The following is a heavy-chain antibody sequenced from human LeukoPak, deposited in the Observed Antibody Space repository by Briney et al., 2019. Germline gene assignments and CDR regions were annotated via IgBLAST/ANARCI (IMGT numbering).Heavy chain of an antibody. J-gene: IGHJ6*03. Sequence: SETLSLTCAVYGGSFSGYYWSWIRQPPGKGLEWIGEINRSGSTNYNPSLKSRVTISVDTSKNQFSLKLSSVTAADTAVYYCARGVGQLARVGYYYYYYMDVWGKGTTVTVSS. D-gene: IGHD6-6*01. CDR1: GGSFSGYY. CDR3: ARGVGQLARVGYYYYYYMDV. V-gene: IGHV4-34*01. CDR2: INRSGST.